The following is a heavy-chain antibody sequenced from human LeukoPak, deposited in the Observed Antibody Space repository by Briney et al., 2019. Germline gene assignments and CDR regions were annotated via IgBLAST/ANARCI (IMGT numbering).Heavy chain of an antibody. Sequence: ASVKVSCKASGYTFTGYYMHWVRQAPGQGLEWMGWINPSSGGTNYAQKFQGRVTMTRDTSISTAYMELSRLRSDDTAVYYCARDPYYGSGSSARGQGTMVTVSS. CDR1: GYTFTGYY. V-gene: IGHV1-2*02. J-gene: IGHJ4*02. CDR2: INPSSGGT. CDR3: ARDPYYGSGSSA. D-gene: IGHD3-10*01.